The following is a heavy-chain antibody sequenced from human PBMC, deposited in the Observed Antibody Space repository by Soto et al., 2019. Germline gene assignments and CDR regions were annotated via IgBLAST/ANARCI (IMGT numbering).Heavy chain of an antibody. CDR3: AKDYARASDS. CDR2: ITANAAGT. D-gene: IGHD3-16*01. V-gene: IGHV3-23*01. CDR1: GFTFSSYA. J-gene: IGHJ4*02. Sequence: EVHLLESGGGLVQPGGSLRLSCGASGFTFSSYAMTWVRQAPGKGLEWVSAITANAAGTFYADSVKGRFTISRDNSENTLSLQMNSLSAEDTAVYYCAKDYARASDSWGQGTLVTVSS.